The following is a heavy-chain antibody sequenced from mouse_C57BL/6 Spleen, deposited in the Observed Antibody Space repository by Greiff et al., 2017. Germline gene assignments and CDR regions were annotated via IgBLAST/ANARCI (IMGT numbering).Heavy chain of an antibody. CDR1: GYAFSSSW. CDR2: IYPGDGDT. V-gene: IGHV1-82*01. CDR3: ARKGDFDY. J-gene: IGHJ2*01. Sequence: QVQLQQSGPELVKPGASVKISCKASGYAFSSSWMNWVKQRPGKGLEWIGRIYPGDGDTNYNGKFKGKATLTADKASSTAYMQLSRLTSEDSAVYFFARKGDFDYWGQGTTLTVAS.